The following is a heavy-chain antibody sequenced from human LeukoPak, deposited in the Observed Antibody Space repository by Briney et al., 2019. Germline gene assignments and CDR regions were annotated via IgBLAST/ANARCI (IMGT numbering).Heavy chain of an antibody. J-gene: IGHJ4*02. CDR1: GFTFSSYA. V-gene: IGHV3-33*08. Sequence: GGSLRLSCAASGFTFSSYAMHWVRQAPGKGLEWVAVIWYDGSNKYYADSVKGRFTISRDNSKNTLYLQMNVLRAEDTAVYYCARDRVVGAVTEGYSFDYWGQRPLVTVSS. CDR3: ARDRVVGAVTEGYSFDY. D-gene: IGHD2-15*01. CDR2: IWYDGSNK.